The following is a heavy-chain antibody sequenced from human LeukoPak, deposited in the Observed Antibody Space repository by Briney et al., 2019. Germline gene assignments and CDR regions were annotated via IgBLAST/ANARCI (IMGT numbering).Heavy chain of an antibody. Sequence: GASVKVSCKASGYTFTSYGISWVRQAPGQGLEWMGWISAYNGNTNYAQKLQGRVTMTTDTSTSTAYMELRSLRSDDTAVYYCAGDGLGHYYDSSGYYSYWGQGTLVTVSS. D-gene: IGHD3-22*01. V-gene: IGHV1-18*01. CDR3: AGDGLGHYYDSSGYYSY. CDR2: ISAYNGNT. CDR1: GYTFTSYG. J-gene: IGHJ4*02.